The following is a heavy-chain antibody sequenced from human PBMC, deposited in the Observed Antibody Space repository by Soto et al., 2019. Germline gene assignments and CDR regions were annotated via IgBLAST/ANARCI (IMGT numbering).Heavy chain of an antibody. D-gene: IGHD6-13*01. V-gene: IGHV3-72*01. CDR2: NRNKANSYTS. CDR1: GFTFSDHY. J-gene: IGHJ4*02. CDR3: ARSGYSNKSWHPAAD. Sequence: EVQLVESGGALVQPGGSLRLSCAASGFTFSDHYVDWVRQAPGKGLEWVGRNRNKANSYTSEYAASVKGRYTMARDDSANALTLQMNSLKIEDTGVYFCARSGYSNKSWHPAADWGPGTLVTVSS.